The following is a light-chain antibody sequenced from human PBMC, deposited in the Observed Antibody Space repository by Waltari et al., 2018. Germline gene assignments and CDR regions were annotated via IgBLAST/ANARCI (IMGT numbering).Light chain of an antibody. CDR3: QQLNSYRYT. CDR2: AAS. J-gene: IGKJ2*01. V-gene: IGKV1-9*01. CDR1: QTISIY. Sequence: IQLTQSPSFLSASVGDRVTITCPASQTISIYLAWYQQQPGKAPKLLFSAASTLQRGAPSRFSGSASGTEFSLTISSLQPEDSATYYCQQLNSYRYTFGQGTKLEIK.